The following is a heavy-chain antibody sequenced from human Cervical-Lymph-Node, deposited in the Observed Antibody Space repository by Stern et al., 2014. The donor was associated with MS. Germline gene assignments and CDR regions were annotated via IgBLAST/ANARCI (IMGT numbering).Heavy chain of an antibody. D-gene: IGHD2-15*01. J-gene: IGHJ4*02. CDR1: GGTFSTYA. Sequence: VQLVESGAEVKKPGASVKVSCKTSGGTFSTYAISWVRQAPGEGLEWMAGIIPVCNTTNDAQKFQGRVTFTADESKKTAYMELSSLRSDDTAVYYCARGPYSIGPTHFEYWGLGTLVTVSS. CDR2: IIPVCNTT. CDR3: ARGPYSIGPTHFEY. V-gene: IGHV1-69*01.